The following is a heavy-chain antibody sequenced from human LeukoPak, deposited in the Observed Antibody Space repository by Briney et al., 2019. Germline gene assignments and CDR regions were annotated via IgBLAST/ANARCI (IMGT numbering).Heavy chain of an antibody. CDR2: ICYSGST. D-gene: IGHD3-9*01. CDR3: AALRYPYYFDY. Sequence: SETLSLTCTVSGGSISSYYWSWIRQPPGKGLEWIGYICYSGSTNYNPSLKSRVTISVDTSKNQFSLKLSSVTAADTAVYYCAALRYPYYFDYWGQGTLVTVSS. CDR1: GGSISSYY. J-gene: IGHJ4*02. V-gene: IGHV4-59*01.